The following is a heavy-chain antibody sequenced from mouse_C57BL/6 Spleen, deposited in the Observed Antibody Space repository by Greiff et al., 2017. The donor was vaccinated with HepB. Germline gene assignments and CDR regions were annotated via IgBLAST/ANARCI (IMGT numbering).Heavy chain of an antibody. Sequence: QVQLKQPGAELVKPGASVKLSCKASGYTFTSYWMHWVKQRPGQGLEWIGMIHPNSGSTNYNEKFKSKATLTVDKSSSTAYMQLSSLTSEDSAVYYCARSGDYLYFDYWGQGTTLTVSS. CDR2: IHPNSGST. CDR3: ARSGDYLYFDY. D-gene: IGHD2-4*01. J-gene: IGHJ2*01. V-gene: IGHV1-64*01. CDR1: GYTFTSYW.